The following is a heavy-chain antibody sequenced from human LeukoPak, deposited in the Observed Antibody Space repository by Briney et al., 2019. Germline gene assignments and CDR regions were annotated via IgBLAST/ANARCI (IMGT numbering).Heavy chain of an antibody. CDR2: IYWDDDK. V-gene: IGHV2-5*02. CDR1: GFSLSTSGVG. Sequence: SGPTLVKPTQTLTLTCTFSGFSLSTSGVGVGWIRQPPGKALEWLALIYWDDDKRYSPSLKSRLTITKDTSKNQVVLTMTNMDPVDTATYYCALLPGYSSSETRNFDYWGQGTLVTVSS. J-gene: IGHJ4*02. D-gene: IGHD6-13*01. CDR3: ALLPGYSSSETRNFDY.